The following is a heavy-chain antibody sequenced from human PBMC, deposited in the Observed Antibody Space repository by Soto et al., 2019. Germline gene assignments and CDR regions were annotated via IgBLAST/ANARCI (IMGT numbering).Heavy chain of an antibody. D-gene: IGHD2-15*01. Sequence: PSDSLSLTCAVSSGSVSSYCWSWIRQPPGKGLEWIGYIYYSGSTNYNPSLKSRVTISVDTSKNQFSLKLSSVTAADTAVYYCVSGANRFDPWGQGTLVTVPS. V-gene: IGHV4-59*08. CDR2: IYYSGST. CDR3: VSGANRFDP. J-gene: IGHJ5*02. CDR1: SGSVSSYC.